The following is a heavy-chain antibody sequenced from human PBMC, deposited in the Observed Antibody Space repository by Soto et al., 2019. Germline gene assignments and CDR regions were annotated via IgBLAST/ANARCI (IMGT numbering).Heavy chain of an antibody. Sequence: QVQMVESGGGVVQPGRSLRLSCAASGFTFSSYAMHWVRQAPGKGLEWVAVISYDGSNKYYADSVKGRFTISIDNSKNTLYLQMNSLRAEDTAVYYCARDFSPTTGTTLDAFDIWGQGTMVTVSS. CDR1: GFTFSSYA. V-gene: IGHV3-30-3*01. CDR2: ISYDGSNK. D-gene: IGHD1-1*01. CDR3: ARDFSPTTGTTLDAFDI. J-gene: IGHJ3*02.